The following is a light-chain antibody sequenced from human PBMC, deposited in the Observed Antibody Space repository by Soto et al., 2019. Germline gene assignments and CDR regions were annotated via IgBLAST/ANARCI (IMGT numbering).Light chain of an antibody. V-gene: IGKV3-15*01. J-gene: IGKJ1*01. CDR3: QHYNDWPWT. CDR1: QSVNTN. CDR2: GVS. Sequence: EIVMTQSPATLSVSPAERATLSCSASQSVNTNLAGYQQKPGQAPRLLIYGVSNRATGIPAWLSGSGSGTEFTLTNCSLKSEDFALYCCQHYNDWPWTFGQGTKVEI.